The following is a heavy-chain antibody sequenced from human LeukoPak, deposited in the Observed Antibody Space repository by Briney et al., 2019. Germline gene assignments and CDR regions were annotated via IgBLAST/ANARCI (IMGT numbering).Heavy chain of an antibody. D-gene: IGHD3-9*01. CDR2: ISYDGSNK. V-gene: IGHV3-30-3*01. CDR3: AKDLESLRYFDWLPDY. J-gene: IGHJ4*02. CDR1: GFTFSSYA. Sequence: GGSLRLSCAASGFTFSSYAMHWVRQAPGKGLEWVAVISYDGSNKYYADSVKGRFTISRDNSKNTLYLQMNSLGAEDTAVYYCAKDLESLRYFDWLPDYWGQGTLVTVSS.